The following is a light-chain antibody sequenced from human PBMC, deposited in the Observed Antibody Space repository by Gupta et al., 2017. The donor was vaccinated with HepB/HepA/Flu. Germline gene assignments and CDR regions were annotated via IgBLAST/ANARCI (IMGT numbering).Light chain of an antibody. J-gene: IGLJ3*02. CDR3: NSYTSSNTWV. CDR2: EVT. CDR1: SSDVGSYNR. V-gene: IGLV2-18*02. Sequence: QSALTQPPSVSGSPGQSVTISCTGTSSDVGSYNRVSWYQQPPGTAPNLIIYEVTNRPSGVPDRFSGSKSGNTASLTISGLQAEDEADYYCNSYTSSNTWVFGGGTKLTVL.